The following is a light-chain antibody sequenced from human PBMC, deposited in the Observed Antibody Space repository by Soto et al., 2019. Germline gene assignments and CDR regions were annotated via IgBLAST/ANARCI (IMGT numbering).Light chain of an antibody. CDR1: GSNIGAPYD. CDR2: GST. Sequence: QSVLTQPPSLSGAPGQRVTISCTGSGSNIGAPYDVHWYQHLPGTAPKLLIYGSTNRPSGVPGRFSGSKSGTSASLAITGLQAEDEADYYCHSSDSSLSGYVFGAGTKLTVL. CDR3: HSSDSSLSGYV. V-gene: IGLV1-40*01. J-gene: IGLJ1*01.